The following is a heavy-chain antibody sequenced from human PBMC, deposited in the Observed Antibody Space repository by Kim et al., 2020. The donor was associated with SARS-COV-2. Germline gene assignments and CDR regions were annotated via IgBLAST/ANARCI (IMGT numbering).Heavy chain of an antibody. V-gene: IGHV3-11*05. D-gene: IGHD1-26*01. Sequence: YADSVNGRFTISRDNAKNSLYRQMNSLRAEDTAVYYCARDIGAPGWYFDLWGRGTLVAVSS. J-gene: IGHJ2*01. CDR3: ARDIGAPGWYFDL.